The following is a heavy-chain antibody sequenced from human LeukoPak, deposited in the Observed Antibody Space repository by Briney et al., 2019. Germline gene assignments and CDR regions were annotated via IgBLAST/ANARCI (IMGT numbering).Heavy chain of an antibody. CDR1: GGSISSYY. V-gene: IGHV4-59*01. D-gene: IGHD6-19*01. CDR3: ARVPYSSGWGHDAFDI. CDR2: IYYSGST. J-gene: IGHJ3*02. Sequence: PSETLSLTCTVSGGSISSYYWSWIRQPPGKGLEWIGYIYYSGSTNYNPSLKSRVTISVDTSKNQFSLKLSSVTAADTAVYYCARVPYSSGWGHDAFDIWGQGTMVTVSS.